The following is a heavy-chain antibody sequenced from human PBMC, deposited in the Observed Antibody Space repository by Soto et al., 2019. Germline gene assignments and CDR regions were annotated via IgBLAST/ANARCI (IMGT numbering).Heavy chain of an antibody. V-gene: IGHV3-7*05. CDR2: INYDGSEK. Sequence: EVQLVQSGGGLVQPGGSLRLSCAASRFTLSNYWMTWVRQAPGKGLEWVANINYDGSEKNYVDSVKGRFTITRNNTRNSLALPMHTLRVEVTAVYYCVCAGSAVSWGQGTLVSVSS. D-gene: IGHD6-19*01. CDR3: VCAGSAVS. J-gene: IGHJ4*02. CDR1: RFTLSNYW.